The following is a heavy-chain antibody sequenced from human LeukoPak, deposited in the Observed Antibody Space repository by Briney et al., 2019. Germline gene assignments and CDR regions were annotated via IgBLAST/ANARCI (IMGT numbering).Heavy chain of an antibody. CDR3: ARHMYYYGSGSYYKGFDY. Sequence: SETLSLTCAVYGGSFSGYYWSWIRQPPGKGLEWIGEINHSGSTNYNPSLKSRVTISVDTSKNQFSLKLSSVTAADTAVYYCARHMYYYGSGSYYKGFDYWGQGTLVTVSS. CDR2: INHSGST. CDR1: GGSFSGYY. D-gene: IGHD3-10*01. V-gene: IGHV4-34*01. J-gene: IGHJ4*02.